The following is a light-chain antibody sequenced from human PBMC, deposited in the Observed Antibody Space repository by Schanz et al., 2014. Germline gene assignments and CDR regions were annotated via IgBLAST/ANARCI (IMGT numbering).Light chain of an antibody. CDR1: SSNIGSNY. V-gene: IGLV1-47*01. Sequence: QSVLTQPPSSSVPPGQRVTISCSGSSSNIGSNYVYWYQQLPGTAPKILLYRNNQRPSGVPDRFSGSKSGTSASLAISGLRSEDEADYYCCSYAGKYTWVFGRGTKLTVL. J-gene: IGLJ3*02. CDR2: RNN. CDR3: CSYAGKYTWV.